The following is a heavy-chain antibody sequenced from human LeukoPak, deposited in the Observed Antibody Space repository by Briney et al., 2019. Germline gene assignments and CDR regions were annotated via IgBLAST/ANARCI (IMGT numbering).Heavy chain of an antibody. J-gene: IGHJ4*02. CDR1: GYTFTSYY. CDR3: AGGGYSYGSPLDY. Sequence: GASVKVSCKASGYTFTSYYMHWVRQAPGQGLEWMGGIIPIFGTANYAQKFQGRVTITADESTSTACMELSSLRSEDTAVYYCAGGGYSYGSPLDYWGQGTLVTVSS. D-gene: IGHD5-18*01. CDR2: IIPIFGTA. V-gene: IGHV1-69*13.